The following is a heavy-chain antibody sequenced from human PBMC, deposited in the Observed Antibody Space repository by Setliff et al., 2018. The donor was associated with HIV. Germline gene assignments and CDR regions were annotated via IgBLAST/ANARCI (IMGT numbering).Heavy chain of an antibody. V-gene: IGHV4-59*01. CDR2: FYYGGST. Sequence: SETLSLTCSVAGDSICTYYSNWIRHTPVKRLEWIGFFYYGGSTDYNPALKNRVAISVDTSRNRVSLKMTSVTAADTAVYYCARARLLGGFLSWGRGALVTVSS. CDR1: GDSICTYY. J-gene: IGHJ5*02. D-gene: IGHD7-27*01. CDR3: ARARLLGGFLS.